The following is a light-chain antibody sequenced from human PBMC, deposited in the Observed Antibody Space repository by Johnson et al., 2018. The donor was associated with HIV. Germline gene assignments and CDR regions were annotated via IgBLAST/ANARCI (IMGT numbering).Light chain of an antibody. CDR3: GTWDSSLSAEV. CDR2: DNN. Sequence: QSVLTQPPSVSAAPGQKVTISCSGSSSNIGNNYLSWYQHLPGTAPRLLIYDNNKRPSGIPDRFSGSKSGTSATLGITGLQTGDEADYYCGTWDSSLSAEVFGTGTKVTVL. CDR1: SSNIGNNY. J-gene: IGLJ1*01. V-gene: IGLV1-51*01.